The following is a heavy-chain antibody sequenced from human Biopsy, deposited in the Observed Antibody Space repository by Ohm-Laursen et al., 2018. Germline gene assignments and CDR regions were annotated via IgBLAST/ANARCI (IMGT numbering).Heavy chain of an antibody. D-gene: IGHD2-2*01. CDR3: ARGGPHVRAGGSAFDY. Sequence: SLRLSCAAPGFSFSTYGIYWVRQAPGKGLEWVAAIWYDGTNKYYAESVKGRLTISRDNSKNTLYLQVNSLRAEDTAVYFCARGGPHVRAGGSAFDYWGQGTLVTVSS. CDR2: IWYDGTNK. J-gene: IGHJ4*02. V-gene: IGHV3-33*07. CDR1: GFSFSTYG.